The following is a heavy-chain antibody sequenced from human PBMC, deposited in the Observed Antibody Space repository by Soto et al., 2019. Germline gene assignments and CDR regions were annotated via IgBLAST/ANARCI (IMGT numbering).Heavy chain of an antibody. CDR3: ASSYGSGYRAFDY. CDR2: VNPIVSMS. J-gene: IGHJ4*02. D-gene: IGHD3-10*01. Sequence: QVQLVQSGAEVKRPGSSVKVSCKASGDTFNFYSINWVRQAPGVGLEGMGRVNPIVSMSNYAQKFKGRVTMTADKSTSTAYMELSSLRSEDTAIYYCASSYGSGYRAFDYWGQGALVNVSS. V-gene: IGHV1-69*02. CDR1: GDTFNFYS.